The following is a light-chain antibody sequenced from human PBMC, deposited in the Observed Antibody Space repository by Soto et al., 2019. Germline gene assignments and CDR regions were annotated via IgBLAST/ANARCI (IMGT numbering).Light chain of an antibody. CDR3: QQYGSSPPYT. CDR2: GSS. Sequence: EVVLTQSPGTLSLSPGERATLSCRASQSVSNNYFAWYQQKPGQAPRLLIFGSSDRATGIPDRFSGSGSGTDFTLPIITLETEDFAVYYCQQYGSSPPYTFGQGTKLEIK. J-gene: IGKJ2*01. CDR1: QSVSNNY. V-gene: IGKV3-20*01.